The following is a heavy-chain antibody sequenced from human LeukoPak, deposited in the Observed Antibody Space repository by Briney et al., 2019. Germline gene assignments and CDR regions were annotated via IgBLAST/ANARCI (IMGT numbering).Heavy chain of an antibody. V-gene: IGHV3-23*01. CDR2: VTGSGGNT. J-gene: IGHJ4*02. Sequence: GGSLRLSCAASGFTFSSYAMSWVRQAPGKGLEWVSAVTGSGGNTYYADSVKGRFTISRDNSKNTLYLQMNSLRAEDTAVYYGAKHGSSSLFDYWGQGTLVTVSS. D-gene: IGHD6-6*01. CDR1: GFTFSSYA. CDR3: AKHGSSSLFDY.